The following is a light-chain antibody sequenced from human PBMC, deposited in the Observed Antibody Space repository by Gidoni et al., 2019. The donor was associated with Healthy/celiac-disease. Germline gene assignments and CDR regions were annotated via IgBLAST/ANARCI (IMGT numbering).Light chain of an antibody. V-gene: IGLV2-8*01. J-gene: IGLJ2*01. CDR2: EVS. CDR1: SSSVGGYNY. CDR3: SSYAGSYNLV. Sequence: QPALTQPPSASGSPCPSATISCTGTSSSVGGYNYVSWYQPLPGKAPKLMTYEVSNRPSGVPDRFSAPKSGNTSSLTVSGLQAEDEADYDCSSYAGSYNLVFGGGTKLTV.